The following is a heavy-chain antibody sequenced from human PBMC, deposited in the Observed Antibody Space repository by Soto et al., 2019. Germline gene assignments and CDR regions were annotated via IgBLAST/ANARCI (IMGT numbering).Heavy chain of an antibody. V-gene: IGHV5-51*01. CDR3: ARSTIFGVVKGGVNYYYYGMDV. J-gene: IGHJ6*02. CDR2: IYPGDSDN. CDR1: GYSFTSYW. Sequence: GESLKISCKGSGYSFTSYWIGWVRQMPGKGLEWMGIIYPGDSDNRYSPSFQGQVTISADKSISTAYLQWSSLKASDTAMYYCARSTIFGVVKGGVNYYYYGMDVWGQGTTVTVSS. D-gene: IGHD3-3*01.